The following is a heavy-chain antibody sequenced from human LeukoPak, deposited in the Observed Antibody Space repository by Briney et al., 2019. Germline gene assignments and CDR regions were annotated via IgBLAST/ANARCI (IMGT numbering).Heavy chain of an antibody. CDR2: INHSGST. CDR3: AREPHPRGLEIGAFDI. V-gene: IGHV4-34*01. Sequence: SETLSLTCAVYGGSFSGYYWSWIRQPPGKGLEWIGEINHSGSTNYNPSLKSRVTVSVDTSKNQFSLKLTSVTAADTAVYYCAREPHPRGLEIGAFDIWGQGTMVTVSS. J-gene: IGHJ3*02. D-gene: IGHD1-1*01. CDR1: GGSFSGYY.